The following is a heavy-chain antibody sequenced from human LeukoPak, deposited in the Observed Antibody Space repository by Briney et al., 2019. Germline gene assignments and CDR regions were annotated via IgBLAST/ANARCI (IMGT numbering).Heavy chain of an antibody. Sequence: GGSPRLSCTVSGFTVSSNSMSWVRHAPGKGLEWVSFIYSDNTHYSDSVKGRFTISRDNSKNTLYLQMNSLRAEDTAVYYCARRAGAYSHPYDYWGKGTLVTVSS. D-gene: IGHD4/OR15-4a*01. CDR2: IYSDNT. V-gene: IGHV3-53*01. CDR1: GFTVSSNS. CDR3: ARRAGAYSHPYDY. J-gene: IGHJ4*02.